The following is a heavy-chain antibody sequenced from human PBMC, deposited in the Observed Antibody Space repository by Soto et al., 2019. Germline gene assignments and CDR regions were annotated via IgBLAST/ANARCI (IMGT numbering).Heavy chain of an antibody. Sequence: QVQRQQWGAGLLKPSETLSLTCAVYGGSFSGYYWSWIRQPPGKGMEWIGEINHSGSTNYNPSIKSQVTISVDTSKYQFSLTLSSVTAPVTLVYYCARCRYTPQILGAFLDYWGQGTLVTVSS. CDR2: INHSGST. J-gene: IGHJ4*02. CDR1: GGSFSGYY. D-gene: IGHD1-26*01. CDR3: ARCRYTPQILGAFLDY. V-gene: IGHV4-34*01.